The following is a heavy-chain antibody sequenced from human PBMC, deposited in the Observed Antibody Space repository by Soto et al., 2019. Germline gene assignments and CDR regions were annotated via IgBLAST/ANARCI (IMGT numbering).Heavy chain of an antibody. Sequence: GASAKVSCKEYRGSLSSYAISWAQQAPGQGREWMGWISGYNRDRYYAEKFQGRVTMATDTSTRTAYMELRSLRSDDTAVCYCARASRPNGDNDYLGQGTLVTVSS. CDR3: ARASRPNGDNDY. J-gene: IGHJ4*02. D-gene: IGHD4-17*01. CDR2: ISGYNRDR. V-gene: IGHV1-18*01. CDR1: RGSLSSYA.